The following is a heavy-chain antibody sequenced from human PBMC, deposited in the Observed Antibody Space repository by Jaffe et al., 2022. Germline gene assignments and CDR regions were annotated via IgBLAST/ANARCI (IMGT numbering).Heavy chain of an antibody. J-gene: IGHJ5*02. CDR2: IYYSGST. D-gene: IGHD2-8*01. V-gene: IGHV4-59*01. CDR1: GGSISSYY. Sequence: QVQLQESGPGLVKPSETLSLTCTVSGGSISSYYWSWIRQPPGKGLEWIGYIYYSGSTNYNPSLKSRVTISVDTSKNQFSLKLSSVTAADTAVYYCARYATLPPGWFDPWGQGTLVTVSS. CDR3: ARYATLPPGWFDP.